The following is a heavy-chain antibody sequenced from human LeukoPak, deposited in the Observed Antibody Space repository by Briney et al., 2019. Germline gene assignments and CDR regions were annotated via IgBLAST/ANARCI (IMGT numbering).Heavy chain of an antibody. D-gene: IGHD3-16*01. Sequence: GGSLRLSCAASGFXFSDHDISWVRQAPGKGLEWVSVIYMGGNTFYADSVKGRFTISRHTSKNTLYLQMNSLRAEDTAVYYCARVGDEVAYTRGYLDYWGQGTLVTVSS. CDR3: ARVGDEVAYTRGYLDY. CDR2: IYMGGNT. CDR1: GFXFSDHD. V-gene: IGHV3-53*04. J-gene: IGHJ4*02.